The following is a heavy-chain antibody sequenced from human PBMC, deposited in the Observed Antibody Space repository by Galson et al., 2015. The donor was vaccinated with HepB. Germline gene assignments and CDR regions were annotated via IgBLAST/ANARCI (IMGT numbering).Heavy chain of an antibody. CDR3: TTEGGLTYYYGSGSSGSLDY. J-gene: IGHJ4*02. CDR1: GFTFSNAW. V-gene: IGHV3-15*07. CDR2: IKSKTDGGTT. D-gene: IGHD3-10*01. Sequence: SLRLSCAASGFTFSNAWMNWVRQAPGKGLEWVGRIKSKTDGGTTDYAAPVKGRFTISRDDSKNTLYLQMNSLKTEDTAVYYCTTEGGLTYYYGSGSSGSLDYWGQGTLVTVSS.